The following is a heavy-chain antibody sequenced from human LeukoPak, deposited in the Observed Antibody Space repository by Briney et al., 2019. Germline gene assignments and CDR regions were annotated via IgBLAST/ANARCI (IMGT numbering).Heavy chain of an antibody. Sequence: PSETLSLTCTVSGSSISSYYWSWIRQPPGKGLEWIGYIYYSGSTNYNPSLKSRVTISVDTSKNQFSLKLSSVTAADTAVYYCAREFNHPGWGPRYAFDIWGQGTMVTVSS. CDR3: AREFNHPGWGPRYAFDI. J-gene: IGHJ3*02. CDR2: IYYSGST. V-gene: IGHV4-59*01. D-gene: IGHD3-16*01. CDR1: GSSISSYY.